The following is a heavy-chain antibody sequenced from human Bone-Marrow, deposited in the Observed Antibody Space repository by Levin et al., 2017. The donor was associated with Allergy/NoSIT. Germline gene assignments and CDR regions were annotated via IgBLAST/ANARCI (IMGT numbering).Heavy chain of an antibody. D-gene: IGHD2-15*01. V-gene: IGHV4-31*03. CDR1: GGSISSGGYY. CDR3: ARIGGGMSPVDY. J-gene: IGHJ4*02. CDR2: IYYSGST. Sequence: NASETLSLTCTVSGGSISSGGYYWSWIRQHPGKGLEWIGYIYYSGSTYYNPSLKSRVTISVDTSKNQFSLKLSSVTAADTAVYYCARIGGGMSPVDYWGQGTLVTVSS.